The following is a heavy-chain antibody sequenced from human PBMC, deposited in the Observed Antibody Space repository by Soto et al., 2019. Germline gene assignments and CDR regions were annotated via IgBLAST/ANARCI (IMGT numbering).Heavy chain of an antibody. D-gene: IGHD4-17*01. Sequence: QVQLVQSGAEVKKPGSSVKVSCKASGGTLSNYALSWVRQAPGQGLEWVGVIIPIFGTSNYAQNFQGRLTITADEATRAAYMAPSILRFEDRAVYYCARGVRTVFYGMDVWGQGPTVNVSS. CDR1: GGTLSNYA. J-gene: IGHJ6*02. CDR2: IIPIFGTS. CDR3: ARGVRTVFYGMDV. V-gene: IGHV1-69*01.